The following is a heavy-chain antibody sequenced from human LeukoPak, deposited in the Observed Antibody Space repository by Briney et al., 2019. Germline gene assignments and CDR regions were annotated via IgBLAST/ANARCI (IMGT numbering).Heavy chain of an antibody. J-gene: IGHJ6*02. V-gene: IGHV3-30-3*01. CDR3: AREDSSSSYYYYYGMDV. D-gene: IGHD6-6*01. CDR1: GFTFSSYA. CDR2: ISYDGSNK. Sequence: PGGSLRLSCAASGFTFSSYAMHWVRQAPGKGLEWVAVISYDGSNKYYADSVKGRFTISRDNAKNSLYLQMNSLRAEDTAVYYCAREDSSSSYYYYYGMDVWGQGTTVTVSS.